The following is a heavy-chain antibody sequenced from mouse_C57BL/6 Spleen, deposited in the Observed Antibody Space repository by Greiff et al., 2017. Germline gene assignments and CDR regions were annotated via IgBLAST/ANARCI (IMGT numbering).Heavy chain of an antibody. J-gene: IGHJ4*01. CDR2: IDPEDGEP. V-gene: IGHV14-2*01. CDR1: GFNIKDYY. CDR3: ARSDYYGYDVHAMDY. Sequence: VQLQQSGAELVKPGASVKLSCTASGFNIKDYYMHWVKQRTEQGLEWIGRIDPEDGEPKYAPKFQGKATITADTSSNTAYLQLSSLTSEDTAVYYCARSDYYGYDVHAMDYWGQGTSVTVSS. D-gene: IGHD2-2*01.